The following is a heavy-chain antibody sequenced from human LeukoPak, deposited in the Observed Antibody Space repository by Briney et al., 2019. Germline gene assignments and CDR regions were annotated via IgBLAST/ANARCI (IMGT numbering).Heavy chain of an antibody. Sequence: PSETLSLTCTVSRSSISSGSYYWGWIRQPPGKGLEWIGSIYYSGSTYYNPSLKSRVTISVDTSKNQFSLKLSSVTAANTAMYYCAKIITIIGVVILMYFDYWGQGTLVTVSS. J-gene: IGHJ4*02. CDR1: RSSISSGSYY. CDR3: AKIITIIGVVILMYFDY. CDR2: IYYSGST. V-gene: IGHV4-39*01. D-gene: IGHD3-3*01.